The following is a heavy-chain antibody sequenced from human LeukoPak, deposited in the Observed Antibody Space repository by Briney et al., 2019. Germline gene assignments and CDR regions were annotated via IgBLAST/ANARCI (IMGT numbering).Heavy chain of an antibody. Sequence: GESLKISCQGSGYSFTNNWIGWVRQMPGKGLEWMGITYPGDSNTRYSPSFQGQVTISADKSISSAYLQWSSLKASDTAMYYCVRSPACSSGTCYPNWFDPWGQGTLVTVSS. J-gene: IGHJ5*02. CDR1: GYSFTNNW. V-gene: IGHV5-51*01. D-gene: IGHD2-15*01. CDR3: VRSPACSSGTCYPNWFDP. CDR2: TYPGDSNT.